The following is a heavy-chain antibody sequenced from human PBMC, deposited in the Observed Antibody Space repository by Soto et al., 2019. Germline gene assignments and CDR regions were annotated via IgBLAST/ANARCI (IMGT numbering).Heavy chain of an antibody. J-gene: IGHJ4*02. Sequence: SETLSLTCTVSGGSISSYYWRWIRQPPEKELEWIGYIYYSGSTNYNPSLKSRVTISVDTSKNQFSLRLSSVTAADTAVYYCARGFCSSSTCYSRFFDYWGQGTLVTVSS. CDR1: GGSISSYY. V-gene: IGHV4-59*01. D-gene: IGHD2-2*01. CDR2: IYYSGST. CDR3: ARGFCSSSTCYSRFFDY.